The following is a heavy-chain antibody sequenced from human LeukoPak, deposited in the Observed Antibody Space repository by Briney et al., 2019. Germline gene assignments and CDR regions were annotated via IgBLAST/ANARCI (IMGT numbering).Heavy chain of an antibody. Sequence: SETLSLTCNVSGDSMENHYWSWIRQPPGKGLEWIGYKYWSGTSNYIPSLKSRVTISVDTSNNQVSLKLTSVTAADTAVYYCARGGVQLWTDRELDLWGREPWSLSPQ. CDR3: ARGGVQLWTDRELDL. CDR1: GDSMENHY. V-gene: IGHV4-59*11. D-gene: IGHD1-1*01. J-gene: IGHJ5*02. CDR2: KYWSGTS.